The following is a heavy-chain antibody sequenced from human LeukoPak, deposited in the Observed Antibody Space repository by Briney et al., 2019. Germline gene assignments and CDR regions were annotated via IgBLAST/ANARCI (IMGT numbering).Heavy chain of an antibody. Sequence: ASVKLSCKASGYTFTSYGISWVRQAPGQGLEWMGWISAYNGNTNYAQKLQGRVTMTTDTSTSTAYMELRSLRSGDTAVYYCARVSWTFRGSSTSSGDYWGQGTLVTVSS. V-gene: IGHV1-18*01. J-gene: IGHJ4*02. CDR1: GYTFTSYG. D-gene: IGHD2-2*01. CDR2: ISAYNGNT. CDR3: ARVSWTFRGSSTSSGDY.